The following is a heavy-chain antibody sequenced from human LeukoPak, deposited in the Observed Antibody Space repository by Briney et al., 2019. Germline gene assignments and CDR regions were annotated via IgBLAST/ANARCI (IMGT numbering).Heavy chain of an antibody. Sequence: SETLSLTCTVSGASISGYHWSWIRQPPGKGLEWIGNIYGSGRPNYNPSLTSRVTISVDTSKNQFSLKLTSVTAADTAVYYCARETSLVGYSGGLGFNYWGQGILVTVSS. V-gene: IGHV4-59*01. CDR3: ARETSLVGYSGGLGFNY. J-gene: IGHJ4*02. D-gene: IGHD6-19*01. CDR1: GASISGYH. CDR2: IYGSGRP.